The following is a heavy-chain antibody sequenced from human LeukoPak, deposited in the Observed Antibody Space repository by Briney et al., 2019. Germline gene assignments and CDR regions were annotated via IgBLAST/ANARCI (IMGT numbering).Heavy chain of an antibody. D-gene: IGHD1-26*01. J-gene: IGHJ4*02. CDR3: ARGSIVGATSLPDY. Sequence: GGSLRLSCAASGFTFSSYDMHWVRQATGKGLEWVSAIGTAGDTYYPGSVKGRFTISRENAKNSLYLQMNGLRAGDTAVYYCARGSIVGATSLPDYWGQGTLVTVSS. V-gene: IGHV3-13*01. CDR2: IGTAGDT. CDR1: GFTFSSYD.